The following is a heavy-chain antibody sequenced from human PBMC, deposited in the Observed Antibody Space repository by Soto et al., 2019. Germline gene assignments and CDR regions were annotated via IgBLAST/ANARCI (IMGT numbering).Heavy chain of an antibody. CDR2: IYCDDSDT. D-gene: IGHD3-10*01. CDR3: ARRRGGYYNSYGLDV. V-gene: IGHV5-51*01. J-gene: IGHJ6*02. Sequence: PGESLKISCQGSGYSFTSYWLGWVRQMPGKGLEWMGVIYCDDSDTRYSPSFQGQATISVDKSISTAYLQWSSLKASDTATYYCARRRGGYYNSYGLDVWGQGTTVTVSS. CDR1: GYSFTSYW.